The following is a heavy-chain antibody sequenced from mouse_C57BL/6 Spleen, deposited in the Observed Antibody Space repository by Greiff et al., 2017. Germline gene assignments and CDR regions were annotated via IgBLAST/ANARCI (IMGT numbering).Heavy chain of an antibody. CDR1: GFTFSNYW. D-gene: IGHD1-1*01. Sequence: EVKLEESGGGLVQPGGSMKISCVASGFTFSNYWMNWVRQSPEKGLEWVAQIRLKSDNYATHYAESVKGRFTISRDDSQSSVYLQMNNLRAEDTGIYYCSGLVSYCSSLYFDYWGQGTTLTVSS. CDR3: SGLVSYCSSLYFDY. J-gene: IGHJ2*01. V-gene: IGHV6-3*01. CDR2: IRLKSDNYAT.